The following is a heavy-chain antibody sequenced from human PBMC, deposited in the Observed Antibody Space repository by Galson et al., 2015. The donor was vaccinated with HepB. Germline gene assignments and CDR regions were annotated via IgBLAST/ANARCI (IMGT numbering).Heavy chain of an antibody. J-gene: IGHJ4*02. Sequence: ALRLCCGVSEVTFSNAGMSWGGPAAGKGAEWVGGVRSETGGGTTDYAAPVKGRFTISRDDSKNTLYLQMNSLKTEDTAVYYFAPLGPSGYDPYYFNYRGQGTLVTVSS. CDR2: VRSETGGGTT. V-gene: IGHV3-15*01. CDR3: APLGPSGYDPYYFNY. D-gene: IGHD5-12*01. CDR1: EVTFSNAG.